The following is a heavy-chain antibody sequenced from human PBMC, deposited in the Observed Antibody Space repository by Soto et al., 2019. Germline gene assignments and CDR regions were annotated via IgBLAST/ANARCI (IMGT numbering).Heavy chain of an antibody. J-gene: IGHJ4*02. D-gene: IGHD5-12*01. CDR2: MFYSGSGGI. CDR3: VRGRSYSVYDF. CDR1: GGSVSGHY. Sequence: SETLSLTCSVSGGSVSGHYWAWIRQSPGQGLEWLAHMFYSGSGGIKTNPSLKSRVTMSLDTSNNQIFLNLTSVTAADTAVFYCVRGRSYSVYDFWGPGTLVTVSS. V-gene: IGHV4-59*02.